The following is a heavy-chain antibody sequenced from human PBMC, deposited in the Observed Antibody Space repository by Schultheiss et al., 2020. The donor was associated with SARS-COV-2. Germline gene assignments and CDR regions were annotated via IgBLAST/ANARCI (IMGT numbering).Heavy chain of an antibody. Sequence: GGSLRLSCAVSGFTFSNYGIHWFRQAPGKGLEWVAVIWHDGSRTEYVDPVKGRFTISRDNSKNTLYLQMNSLRAEDTAVYYCAKDEWELLSGGSDYWGQGTLVTVSS. CDR1: GFTFSNYG. V-gene: IGHV3-33*06. CDR2: IWHDGSRT. CDR3: AKDEWELLSGGSDY. D-gene: IGHD1-26*01. J-gene: IGHJ4*02.